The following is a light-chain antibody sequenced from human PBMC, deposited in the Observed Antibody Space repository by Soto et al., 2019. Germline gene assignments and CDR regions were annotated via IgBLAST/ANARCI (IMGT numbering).Light chain of an antibody. CDR3: QQYDNSPIT. Sequence: EIVVTQPPGTLSLSPGESGVLSCRASQSVISSNLVWYQQKPGQAPRLLIYGASSRATGIPDRFSGSGSGTDFTLTISRLEPEDFAVYYCQQYDNSPITFGQGTRLEIK. J-gene: IGKJ5*01. CDR2: GAS. CDR1: QSVISSN. V-gene: IGKV3-20*01.